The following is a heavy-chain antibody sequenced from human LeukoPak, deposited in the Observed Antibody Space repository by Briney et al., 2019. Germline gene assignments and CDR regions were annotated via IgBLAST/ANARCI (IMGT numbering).Heavy chain of an antibody. CDR3: ARVVGLVAMDRSLDV. D-gene: IGHD3-10*01. J-gene: IGHJ6*02. CDR1: GYSFTNYL. CDR2: MYPGDSDT. Sequence: PGEALKISCKGSGYSFTNYLIGWGRPMPGKGVGLMGIMYPGDSDTRYSPAFQGQVTISADKSISTAYLQWSSLKASDTAMYYCARVVGLVAMDRSLDVWGQGTTVTVSS. V-gene: IGHV5-51*01.